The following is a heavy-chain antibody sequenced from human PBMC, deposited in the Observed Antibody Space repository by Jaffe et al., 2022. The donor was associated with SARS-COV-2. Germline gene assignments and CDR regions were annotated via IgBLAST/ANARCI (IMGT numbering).Heavy chain of an antibody. CDR1: GYSISSDYY. D-gene: IGHD2-2*01. CDR3: ARTHCSSTVCSFDP. Sequence: QVQLQESGPGLVKPSETLSLTCTVSGYSISSDYYWGWIRQSPGKGLEWIGSIYSSGSTYYNPSLKSRVTISVDTSKNHFSLKLTSVTAADTAVYYCARTHCSSTVCSFDPWGQGTLVTVSS. J-gene: IGHJ5*02. V-gene: IGHV4-38-2*02. CDR2: IYSSGST.